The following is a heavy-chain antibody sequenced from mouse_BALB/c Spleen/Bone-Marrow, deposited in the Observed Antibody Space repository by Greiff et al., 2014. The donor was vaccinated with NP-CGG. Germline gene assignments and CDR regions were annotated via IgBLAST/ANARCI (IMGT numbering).Heavy chain of an antibody. CDR3: ARYYYGSSYEYFDV. D-gene: IGHD1-1*01. CDR1: GYTFTSYW. J-gene: IGHJ1*01. Sequence: QVQLQQSGAELARPGASVKLSCKASGYTFTSYWMQWVKQRPGQGLEWIGAIYPGDGDTRYTQKFKGKATLTADKSSSTAYMQLSSLASEDSAVYYCARYYYGSSYEYFDVWGAGTTVTVS. V-gene: IGHV1-87*01. CDR2: IYPGDGDT.